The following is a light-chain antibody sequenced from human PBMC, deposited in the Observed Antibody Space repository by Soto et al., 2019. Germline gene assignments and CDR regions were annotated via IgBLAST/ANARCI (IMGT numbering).Light chain of an antibody. CDR1: QSVSSY. V-gene: IGKV3-11*01. CDR2: DAS. J-gene: IGKJ4*01. CDR3: QQRSNWAPGLT. Sequence: EIVLTQSPATLSLSPGERATLSCRASQSVSSYLAWYQQKPGQAPRLLIYDASNRATGIPARFSGSGSGTAFTLTISSLEPEDFAVYYCQQRSNWAPGLTFGGGTKVEIK.